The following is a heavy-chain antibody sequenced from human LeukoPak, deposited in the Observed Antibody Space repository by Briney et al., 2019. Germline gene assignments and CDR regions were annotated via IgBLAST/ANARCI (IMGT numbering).Heavy chain of an antibody. J-gene: IGHJ3*02. CDR1: GGSISSYY. D-gene: IGHD4-23*01. V-gene: IGHV4-59*01. CDR2: IYYSGST. Sequence: SETLSLTCTVSGGSISSYYWSWIRQPPGKGLEWIGYIYYSGSTNYNPSLKSRVTTSVDTSKNQFSLKLSSVTAADTAVYYCARGDDYGGNPGAFDIWGQGTMVTVSS. CDR3: ARGDDYGGNPGAFDI.